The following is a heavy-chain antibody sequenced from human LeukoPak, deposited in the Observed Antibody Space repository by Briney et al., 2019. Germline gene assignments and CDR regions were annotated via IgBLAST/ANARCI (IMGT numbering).Heavy chain of an antibody. CDR2: ISSSSSYI. Sequence: TGGSLRLSCAASGFTFSSYSMNWVRQAPGKGLEWVSSISSSSSYIYYADSVKGRFTISRDNAKNSLYLQMNSLRAEDTAVYSCARGDDFWSGTLRFDPWGQGTLVTVSS. D-gene: IGHD3-3*01. V-gene: IGHV3-21*01. CDR3: ARGDDFWSGTLRFDP. J-gene: IGHJ5*02. CDR1: GFTFSSYS.